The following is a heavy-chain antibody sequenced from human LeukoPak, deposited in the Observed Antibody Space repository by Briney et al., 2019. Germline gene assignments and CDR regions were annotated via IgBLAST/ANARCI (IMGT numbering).Heavy chain of an antibody. CDR3: ASGDYPTYYYDSSGYLYAFDI. D-gene: IGHD3-22*01. CDR1: GGSISSSSYY. J-gene: IGHJ3*02. Sequence: PSETLSLTCTVSGGSISSSSYYWGWIRQPPGKGLEWIGSIYYSGSTYYNPSLKSRVTISVDTSKNQFSLKLGSVTAADTAVYYCASGDYPTYYYDSSGYLYAFDIWGQGTMVTVSS. CDR2: IYYSGST. V-gene: IGHV4-39*01.